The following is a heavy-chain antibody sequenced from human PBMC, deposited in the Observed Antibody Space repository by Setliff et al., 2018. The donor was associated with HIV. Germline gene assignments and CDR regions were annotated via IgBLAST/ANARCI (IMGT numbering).Heavy chain of an antibody. CDR2: ISYGGIT. D-gene: IGHD3-22*01. J-gene: IGHJ1*01. V-gene: IGHV4-39*07. CDR1: GGSISSSHDF. Sequence: SETLSLTCTVSGGSISSSHDFWNWIRQPPGKGLGWIGAISYGGITYYNPSLTSRVTISVDTSKNQFSLKVTPVTAADTAVYYCARGGGSSYLYDSRGSEYFQYWGQGALVTVSS. CDR3: ARGGGSSYLYDSRGSEYFQY.